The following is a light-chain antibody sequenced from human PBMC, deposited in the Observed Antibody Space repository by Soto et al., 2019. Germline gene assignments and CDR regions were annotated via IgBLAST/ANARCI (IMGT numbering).Light chain of an antibody. V-gene: IGKV1-5*03. CDR1: QTISSW. CDR3: QPYRSLSRT. Sequence: VVGGGSITYKASQTISSWLAWYQQKPGKAPKLLIYKASSLESGIPSRFSGSRSRKEFTLTISILQPDDLATQYSQPYRSLSRTVSQGTKVDIK. CDR2: KAS. J-gene: IGKJ2*01.